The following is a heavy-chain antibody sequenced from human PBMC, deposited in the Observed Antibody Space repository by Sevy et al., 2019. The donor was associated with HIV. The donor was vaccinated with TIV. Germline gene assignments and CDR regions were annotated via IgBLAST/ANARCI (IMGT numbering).Heavy chain of an antibody. J-gene: IGHJ4*02. D-gene: IGHD1-26*01. CDR3: ARGVGLDC. CDR2: IRPDGSDK. CDR1: GFTFSPYW. V-gene: IGHV3-7*01. Sequence: QQWGVLRLSCAASGFTFSPYWMTWVRQAPGKGLEWVANIRPDGSDKYYVDSVKGRFTISRDNAKNSLYLQMNSLRADDTAMYYCARGVGLDCWGQGALVTVSS.